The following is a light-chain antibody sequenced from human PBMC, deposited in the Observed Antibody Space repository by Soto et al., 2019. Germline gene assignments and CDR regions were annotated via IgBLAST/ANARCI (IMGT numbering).Light chain of an antibody. V-gene: IGLV2-14*03. Sequence: QSVLTQPASVSGSPGQSITISCTGTSSDLDDFQYVSWYQQHPGKAPKLTIYGVSNRPSGVSNRFSGSKSGNTASLTISGLQTDDEADYYCSAYTSSSIVIFGRGTKLTVL. J-gene: IGLJ2*01. CDR3: SAYTSSSIVI. CDR1: SSDLDDFQY. CDR2: GVS.